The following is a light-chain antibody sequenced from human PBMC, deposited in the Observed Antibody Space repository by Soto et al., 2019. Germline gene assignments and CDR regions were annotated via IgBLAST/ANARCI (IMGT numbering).Light chain of an antibody. CDR3: QQRSGT. CDR1: QSVSSF. CDR2: DAS. V-gene: IGKV3-11*01. J-gene: IGKJ2*02. Sequence: EIVLTQSPATLSLSPGERATLSCRASQSVSSFFAWYQQKPCQAPRLLIYDASNTATGIPARFSGSGSGTDFSLTISSLEPGDFAVYYCQQRSGTFGQGTKLEIK.